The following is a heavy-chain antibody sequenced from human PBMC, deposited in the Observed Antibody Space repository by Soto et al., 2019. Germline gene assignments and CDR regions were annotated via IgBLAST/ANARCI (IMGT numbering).Heavy chain of an antibody. CDR3: AKVSVTLAEYFQH. CDR1: GFTFSSYA. J-gene: IGHJ1*01. D-gene: IGHD4-17*01. V-gene: IGHV3-23*01. Sequence: EVQLLESGGGLVQPGGSLRLSCAASGFTFSSYAMSWVRQAPGKGLEWVSDISGSGVSTYYADSVKGRFTISRDNSKHTLYLHINSLRAEDTAVYYCAKVSVTLAEYFQHWGQGTLVTVSS. CDR2: ISGSGVST.